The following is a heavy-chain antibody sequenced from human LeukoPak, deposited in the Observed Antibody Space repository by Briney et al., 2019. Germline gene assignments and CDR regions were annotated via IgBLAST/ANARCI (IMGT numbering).Heavy chain of an antibody. CDR3: ARALWSYPFLYYFDY. CDR2: IIPIFGTA. D-gene: IGHD4/OR15-4a*01. CDR1: GGTFSSYA. V-gene: IGHV1-69*05. J-gene: IGHJ4*02. Sequence: GSSVKVSCKASGGTFSSYAISWVRQAPGQGLEWMGGIIPIFGTANYAQKFQGRVTITTDESTSTAYMGLSSLRSEDTAVYYCARALWSYPFLYYFDYWGQGTLVTVSS.